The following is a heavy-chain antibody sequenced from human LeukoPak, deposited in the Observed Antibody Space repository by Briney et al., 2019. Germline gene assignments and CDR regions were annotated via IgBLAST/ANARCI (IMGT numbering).Heavy chain of an antibody. V-gene: IGHV3-53*01. D-gene: IGHD1-26*01. CDR2: IYSDGST. J-gene: IGHJ3*02. CDR3: ARSGSYSLGAFDI. CDR1: GLTVSSNY. Sequence: GGSLRLSCAASGLTVSSNYMSWVRQAPGKGLEWVSVIYSDGSTDYADSVKGRFTISRDNSKNTLYLQMNSLRAEDTDVYYCARSGSYSLGAFDIWGQGTMVTVSS.